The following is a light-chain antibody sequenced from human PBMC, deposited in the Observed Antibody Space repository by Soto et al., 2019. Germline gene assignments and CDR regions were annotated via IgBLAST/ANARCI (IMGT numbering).Light chain of an antibody. Sequence: QSALTQPASVSGSPGQSITMSCSGTSSDIGSYEHVAWYQQFPGKSRKIIIYAVSDRPSGVSDRFSGSKSGISASLTISGIQTEDEADYYCISYTDRQSYLFGTGTKVTVL. CDR1: SSDIGSYEH. J-gene: IGLJ1*01. CDR2: AVS. CDR3: ISYTDRQSYL. V-gene: IGLV2-14*03.